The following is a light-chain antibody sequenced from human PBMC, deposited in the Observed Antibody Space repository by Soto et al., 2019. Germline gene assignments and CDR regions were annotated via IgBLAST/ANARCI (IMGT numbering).Light chain of an antibody. J-gene: IGKJ5*01. CDR1: QSVRSN. Sequence: EIVTTQSPATLSVSPGDTATLSCRASQSVRSNLAWYQQKPGQAPRLLIYDTSNRATGVPARFSGSGSGTDFTLTISSLEPEDCAIYYCQQRQYWPPITFGQGTRLEIK. CDR2: DTS. CDR3: QQRQYWPPIT. V-gene: IGKV3-11*01.